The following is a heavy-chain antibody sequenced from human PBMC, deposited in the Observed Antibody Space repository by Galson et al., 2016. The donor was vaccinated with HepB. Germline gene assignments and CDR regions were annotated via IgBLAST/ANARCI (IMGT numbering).Heavy chain of an antibody. J-gene: IGHJ2*01. D-gene: IGHD6-19*01. CDR1: GYTFIGHY. V-gene: IGHV1-2*02. CDR3: ARSAVAGISTSDLLSWYFDL. Sequence: SVKVSCKASGYTFIGHYMHWIRQAPGQGLQWMGWINPDGGGTSYEQKFHGRVTLSRDTSISTVYSELNSLQSVDTAVYYCARSAVAGISTSDLLSWYFDLWGRGTPVTVSS. CDR2: INPDGGGT.